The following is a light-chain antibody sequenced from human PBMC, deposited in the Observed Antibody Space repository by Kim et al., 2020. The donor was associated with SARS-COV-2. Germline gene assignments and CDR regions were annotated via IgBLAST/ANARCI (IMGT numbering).Light chain of an antibody. CDR1: SLRSYN. V-gene: IGLV3-19*01. CDR3: NSGERKEKVV. CDR2: GKN. J-gene: IGLJ2*01. Sequence: SSELTQDPAVSVALGQTVRITCQGDSLRSYNATWYQQKPGQAPIVVIYGKNNRPSGTPDRFSGSSSGNTASLTITGTQGGDEADYYFNSGERKEKVVFGG.